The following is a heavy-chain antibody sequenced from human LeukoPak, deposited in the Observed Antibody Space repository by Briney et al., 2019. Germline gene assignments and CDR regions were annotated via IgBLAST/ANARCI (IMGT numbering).Heavy chain of an antibody. D-gene: IGHD3-10*01. CDR3: AGPSSSGVGY. V-gene: IGHV3-30*02. CDR2: IRFDGTNK. CDR1: GFTFDDYA. Sequence: PGGSLRLSCAASGFTFDDYAMHWVRQAPGKGLEWVAFIRFDGTNKYYADSMKGRLTISRDNSKNTLYLQMNSLRAEDTAVYYCAGPSSSGVGYWGQGTLVTVSS. J-gene: IGHJ4*02.